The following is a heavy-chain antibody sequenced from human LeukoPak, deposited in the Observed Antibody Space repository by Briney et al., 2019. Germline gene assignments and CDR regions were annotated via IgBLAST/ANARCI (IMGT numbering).Heavy chain of an antibody. CDR1: GYTFTDYY. V-gene: IGHV1-2*02. J-gene: IGHJ4*02. CDR3: ARGSALAGARHPFDY. D-gene: IGHD3-10*01. CDR2: INPNSGGT. Sequence: ASVKVSCKASGYTFTDYYIHWVRQAPGQGLEWMGWINPNSGGTKYAQTFQARVTMTRDTSISTAYMEVTGLGSEDTAVYYCARGSALAGARHPFDYWGQGTLATVSS.